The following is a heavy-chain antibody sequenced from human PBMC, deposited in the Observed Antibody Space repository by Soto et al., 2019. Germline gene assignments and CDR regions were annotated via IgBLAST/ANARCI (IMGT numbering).Heavy chain of an antibody. J-gene: IGHJ3*02. CDR2: ISAYNGNT. V-gene: IGHV1-18*01. CDR1: GYTFTSYG. CDR3: ASDVPCITIFGVVIGDAAFDI. Sequence: ASVKVSCKASGYTFTSYGISWVRQAPGQGLEWMGWISAYNGNTNYAQKLLGRVTMTTDTSTSTAYMELRSLRSDDTAVYYCASDVPCITIFGVVIGDAAFDIWGQGTMVTVSS. D-gene: IGHD3-3*01.